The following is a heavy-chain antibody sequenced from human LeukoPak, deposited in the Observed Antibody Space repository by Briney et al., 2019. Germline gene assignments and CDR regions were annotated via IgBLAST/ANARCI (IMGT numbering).Heavy chain of an antibody. J-gene: IGHJ4*02. CDR3: ARVVRMAAGMNYYLDY. CDR1: GFTVSTNY. D-gene: IGHD6-13*01. V-gene: IGHV3-53*01. CDR2: IYSGGST. Sequence: GGCLRLSCAASGFTVSTNYMSWVRQAPGKGLEWVSAIYSGGSTSYADSVKGRFTISRDSSKNTLYFQMNNLRAEDTAVYYCARVVRMAAGMNYYLDYWGQGTLVTVSS.